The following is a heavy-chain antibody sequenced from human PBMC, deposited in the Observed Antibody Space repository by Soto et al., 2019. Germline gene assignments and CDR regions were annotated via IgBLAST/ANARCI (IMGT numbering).Heavy chain of an antibody. D-gene: IGHD3-22*01. CDR2: LYSGGDT. Sequence: EVQLVESGGNLVQPGGSLRLSCVVSEFTVSSNYMSWVRQAPGKGLEWVSVLYSGGDTYYADSVKGRFIISRDNSKNTLYLQMNSLRAKDTAVYYCARNLHHYDSSGRTPSPEYFQHWGQGTLVTVSS. CDR1: EFTVSSNY. V-gene: IGHV3-66*01. J-gene: IGHJ1*01. CDR3: ARNLHHYDSSGRTPSPEYFQH.